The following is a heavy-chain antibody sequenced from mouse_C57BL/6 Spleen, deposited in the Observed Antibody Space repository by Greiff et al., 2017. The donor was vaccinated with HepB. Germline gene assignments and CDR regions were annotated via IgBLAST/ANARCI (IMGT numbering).Heavy chain of an antibody. V-gene: IGHV1-82*01. CDR1: GYAFSSSW. CDR2: IYPGDGDT. CDR3: ARAYYYGSYYFDY. D-gene: IGHD1-1*01. J-gene: IGHJ2*01. Sequence: QVQLQQSGPELVKPGASVKISCKASGYAFSSSWMNWVKQRPGKGLEWIGRIYPGDGDTNYNGKFKGKATLTADKSSSTAYMQLSSLTSEDSAVYFCARAYYYGSYYFDYWGQGTTLTVSS.